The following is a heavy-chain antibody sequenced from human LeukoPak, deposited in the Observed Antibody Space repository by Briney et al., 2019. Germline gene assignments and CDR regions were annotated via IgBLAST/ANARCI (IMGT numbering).Heavy chain of an antibody. D-gene: IGHD6-6*01. V-gene: IGHV4-34*01. Sequence: SETLSLTCAVYGGSFSGYYWSWIRQPPRKGLEWIGEINHSGSTNYNPSLKSRVTISVDTSKNQFSLKLSSVTAADTAVYYCARFGDEYSSSSGTYWGQGTLVTVSS. CDR3: ARFGDEYSSSSGTY. CDR2: INHSGST. CDR1: GGSFSGYY. J-gene: IGHJ4*02.